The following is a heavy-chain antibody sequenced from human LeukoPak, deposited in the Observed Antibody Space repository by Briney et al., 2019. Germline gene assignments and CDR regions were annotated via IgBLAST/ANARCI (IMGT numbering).Heavy chain of an antibody. CDR1: GYTFTGYY. CDR3: ARELLEWELLRWGFDY. D-gene: IGHD1-26*01. V-gene: IGHV1-2*02. Sequence: ASVKVSCKASGYTFTGYYMLWVRQAPGQGLEWMGWINPNSGGTNYAQKFQGRVTMTRDTSISTAYMELSRLRSDDTAVYYCARELLEWELLRWGFDYWGQGTPVTVSS. CDR2: INPNSGGT. J-gene: IGHJ4*02.